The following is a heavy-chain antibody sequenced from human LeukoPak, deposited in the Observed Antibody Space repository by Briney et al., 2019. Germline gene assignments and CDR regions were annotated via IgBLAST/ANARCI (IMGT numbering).Heavy chain of an antibody. D-gene: IGHD5-18*01. CDR2: IKQDGSVT. Sequence: GGSLRLSCAASGFTFSSFWMSWVRQAPGKGLEWVANIKQDGSVTYYVDSVKGRFTISRDNAKNSLYLQMNSLRAEDTAVYYCARRTEDTAMVTDEPFDYWGQGTLVTVSS. CDR1: GFTFSSFW. J-gene: IGHJ4*02. CDR3: ARRTEDTAMVTDEPFDY. V-gene: IGHV3-7*01.